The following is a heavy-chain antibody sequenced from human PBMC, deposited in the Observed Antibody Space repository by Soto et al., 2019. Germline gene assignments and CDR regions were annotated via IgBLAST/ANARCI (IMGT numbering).Heavy chain of an antibody. Sequence: GGSLRLSCAASGFTFSSYAMHWVRQAPGKGLEWVAVISYDGSNKYYADPVKGRFTISRDNSKNTLYLQMNSLRAEDTAVYYCARGGDFWSGSPPYYYYGMDVWGQGTTVTVSS. CDR3: ARGGDFWSGSPPYYYYGMDV. CDR1: GFTFSSYA. D-gene: IGHD3-3*01. V-gene: IGHV3-30-3*01. CDR2: ISYDGSNK. J-gene: IGHJ6*02.